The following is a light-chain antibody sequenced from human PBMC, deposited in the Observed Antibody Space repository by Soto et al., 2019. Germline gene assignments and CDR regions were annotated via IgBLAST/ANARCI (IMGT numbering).Light chain of an antibody. Sequence: QSVLTQPPSASGSPGQSVTISCTGANSDFGSYNFVSWYQQHPGRAPKLLIYEVSKRPSGVPDRFSGSKSGNTVSLTVSGLQAEDEADYYCSSYAGTNTRYLFGSGTKVTVL. CDR1: NSDFGSYNF. V-gene: IGLV2-8*01. CDR2: EVS. J-gene: IGLJ1*01. CDR3: SSYAGTNTRYL.